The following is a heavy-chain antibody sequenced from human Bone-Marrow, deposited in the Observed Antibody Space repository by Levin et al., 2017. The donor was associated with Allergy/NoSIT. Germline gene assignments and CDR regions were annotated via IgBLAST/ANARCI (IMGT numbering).Heavy chain of an antibody. CDR2: IFYSGTT. Sequence: NPSETLSLTCTVSGGSVSSGGYYWSWIRQHPGKGLEWIGHIFYSGTTYSNPSLRSRLTMSVDTTRDQFSLKLSSVTTADTAVYYCARSNVVVVGGLGYDACDLWGQGTMVAVSS. D-gene: IGHD2-21*01. J-gene: IGHJ3*01. V-gene: IGHV4-31*03. CDR1: GGSVSSGGYY. CDR3: ARSNVVVVGGLGYDACDL.